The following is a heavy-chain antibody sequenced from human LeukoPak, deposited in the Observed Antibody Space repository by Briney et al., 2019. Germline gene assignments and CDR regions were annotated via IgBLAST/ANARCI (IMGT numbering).Heavy chain of an antibody. V-gene: IGHV1-8*01. CDR2: MNPNSGNT. D-gene: IGHD3-3*01. CDR1: GYTFTSYD. J-gene: IGHJ6*02. CDR3: ARLPGFWSGYLTYYYGMDV. Sequence: ASVKVSCKASGYTFTSYDINWVRQATGQGLEWMGWMNPNSGNTGYAQKFQGRVTMTRNTSISTAYMELSSLRSEDMAVYYCARLPGFWSGYLTYYYGMDVWGQGTTVTVSS.